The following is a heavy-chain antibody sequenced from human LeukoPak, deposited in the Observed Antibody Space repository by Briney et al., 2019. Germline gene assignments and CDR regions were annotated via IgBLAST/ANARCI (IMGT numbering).Heavy chain of an antibody. CDR3: ARESGDSGNSQNNGNDAFDI. CDR1: GFSFNIYP. CDR2: ASSDGSDK. Sequence: PGGSLRLSCAASGFSFNIYPMHWVRQAPGKGLEWVSAASSDGSDKYYADSVKGRYTISRDNSWNTLYLQMQSLRPEDTAVYYCARESGDSGNSQNNGNDAFDIWGQGTMVTVSS. V-gene: IGHV3-30*04. D-gene: IGHD1-26*01. J-gene: IGHJ3*02.